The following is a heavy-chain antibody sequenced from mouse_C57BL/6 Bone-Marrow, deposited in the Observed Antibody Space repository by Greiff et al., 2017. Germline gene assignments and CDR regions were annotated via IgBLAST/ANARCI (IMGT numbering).Heavy chain of an antibody. J-gene: IGHJ3*01. CDR2: ISDGGSYT. D-gene: IGHD1-1*01. V-gene: IGHV5-4*01. CDR1: GFTFSSYA. Sequence: EVMLVESGGGLVKPGGSLKLSCAASGFTFSSYAMSWVRQTPEKRLEWVATISDGGSYTYYPDNVKGRFTISRDNAKNNLYLQMSHLKSEDTAMYYCARDLEELLWGQGTLVTVSA. CDR3: ARDLEELL.